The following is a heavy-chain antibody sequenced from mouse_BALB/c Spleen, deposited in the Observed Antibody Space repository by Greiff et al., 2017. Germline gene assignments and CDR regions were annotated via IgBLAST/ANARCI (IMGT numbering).Heavy chain of an antibody. CDR2: IWGDGST. Sequence: VHLVESGPGLVAPSHSLSITCTVSGFSLTGYGVNWVRQPPGKGLEWLGMIWGDGSTDYNSALKSRLSISKDNSKSPVFLKMNSLQTDDTAMYYCARDIRLGGYAMGYWGQGTSVTVSS. CDR1: GFSLTGYG. CDR3: ARDIRLGGYAMGY. V-gene: IGHV2-6-7*01. D-gene: IGHD3-1*01. J-gene: IGHJ4*01.